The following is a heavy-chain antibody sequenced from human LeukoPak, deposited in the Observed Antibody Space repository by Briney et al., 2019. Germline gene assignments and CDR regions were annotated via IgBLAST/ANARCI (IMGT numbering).Heavy chain of an antibody. Sequence: PGGSLRLSCAASGFTFSSYAMSWVRQAPGKGLEWVSAISGSGGSTYYADSVKGRFTISRDNSKNTLYLQMNSLRAEDTAVYYCAKDLNYCSGGSCYSGWFDPWGQGTLVTVSS. J-gene: IGHJ5*02. CDR1: GFTFSSYA. CDR2: ISGSGGST. D-gene: IGHD2-15*01. CDR3: AKDLNYCSGGSCYSGWFDP. V-gene: IGHV3-23*01.